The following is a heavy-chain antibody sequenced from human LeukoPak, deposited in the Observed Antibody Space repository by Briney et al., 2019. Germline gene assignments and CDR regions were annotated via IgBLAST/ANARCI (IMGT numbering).Heavy chain of an antibody. D-gene: IGHD1-26*01. CDR2: INHSGST. V-gene: IGHV4-34*01. CDR3: ARGVVGATVDY. CDR1: GGPFSGYY. J-gene: IGHJ4*02. Sequence: SETLSLTCAVYGGPFSGYYWSWIRQPPGKGLGWIGEINHSGSTNYDPSLKSRVTISVDTSKNQFALKLSSVTAADTAVYYCARGVVGATVDYWGQGTLVTVSS.